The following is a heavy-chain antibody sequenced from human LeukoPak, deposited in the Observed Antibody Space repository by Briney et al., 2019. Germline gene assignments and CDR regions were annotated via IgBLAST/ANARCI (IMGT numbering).Heavy chain of an antibody. Sequence: ASVKVSCKASGYTFTCYYMHWVRQAPGQGLEWMGWINPNSGGTNYAQKFQGRVTMTRDTSISTAYMELSRLRSDDTAVYYCARDRDYYDSSGYLRWGQGTLVTVSS. D-gene: IGHD3-22*01. CDR1: GYTFTCYY. V-gene: IGHV1-2*02. CDR2: INPNSGGT. J-gene: IGHJ4*02. CDR3: ARDRDYYDSSGYLR.